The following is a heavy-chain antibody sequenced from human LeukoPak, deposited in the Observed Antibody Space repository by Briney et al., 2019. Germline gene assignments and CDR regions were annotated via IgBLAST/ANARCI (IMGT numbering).Heavy chain of an antibody. Sequence: GGSLRLSCTASGITFGDYIMSWVRQAPGKGLEWVSYISSSSSTIYYADPVKGRFTISRDNAKNSLYLQMNSLRAEDTAVYYCARDRLDDYSIFDYWGQGTLVTVSS. J-gene: IGHJ4*02. D-gene: IGHD4-11*01. CDR2: ISSSSSTI. V-gene: IGHV3-48*01. CDR1: GITFGDYI. CDR3: ARDRLDDYSIFDY.